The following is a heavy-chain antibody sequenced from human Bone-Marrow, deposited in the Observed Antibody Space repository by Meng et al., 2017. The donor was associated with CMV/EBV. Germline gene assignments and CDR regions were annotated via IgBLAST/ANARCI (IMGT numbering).Heavy chain of an antibody. CDR2: IWYDGSNK. D-gene: IGHD2-2*01. CDR1: GFTFSSYW. CDR3: ARGGGVVVPAAPFDY. Sequence: GESLKISCAASGFTFSSYWMSWVRQAPGKGLEWVAVIWYDGSNKYYADSVKGRFTISRDNSKNTLYLQMNSLRAEDTAVYYCARGGGVVVPAAPFDYWGQGTLVTVSS. J-gene: IGHJ4*02. V-gene: IGHV3-33*08.